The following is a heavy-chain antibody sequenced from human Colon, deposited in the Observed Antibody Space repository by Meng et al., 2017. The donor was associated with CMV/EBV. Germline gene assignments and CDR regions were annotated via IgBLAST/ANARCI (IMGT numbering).Heavy chain of an antibody. CDR1: GFTFSSYA. CDR3: ARTYYYDSSGYHDAFDI. J-gene: IGHJ3*02. D-gene: IGHD3-22*01. CDR2: ISYDGSKK. V-gene: IGHV3-30-3*01. Sequence: GESLKISCAASGFTFSSYAMHWVRQAPGKGLEWVAVISYDGSKKYYADSVKGRFTISRDNSKNTLYLQMNSLRAEDTAVYYCARTYYYDSSGYHDAFDIWGQGTMVTVSS.